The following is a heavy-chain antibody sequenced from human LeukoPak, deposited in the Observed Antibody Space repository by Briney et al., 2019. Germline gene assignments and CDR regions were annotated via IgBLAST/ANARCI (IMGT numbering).Heavy chain of an antibody. J-gene: IGHJ4*02. CDR2: INHSGST. Sequence: SETLSLTCAVYGGSFSGYYWSWIRQPPGKGLEWFGEINHSGSTNYNPSLKSRVTISVDRSKNQFSLKLSSVTAADTAVYYCAREWLKTLDYWGQGTLVTVSS. CDR3: AREWLKTLDY. D-gene: IGHD6-19*01. V-gene: IGHV4-34*01. CDR1: GGSFSGYY.